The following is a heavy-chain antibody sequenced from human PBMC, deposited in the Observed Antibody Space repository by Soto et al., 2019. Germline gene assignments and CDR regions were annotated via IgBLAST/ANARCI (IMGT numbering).Heavy chain of an antibody. CDR2: IYYRGSP. Sequence: QVQLQESGPGLVKPSQTLSLTCTVSGASISSGGFYYWTWIRQPPGKGLEWVGYIYYRGSPYYNPSLRSRVSISIDASENQFSLNLSSVTAADTAVYYCARLFFGETTDDSTVDNWGQGTLVTVSS. CDR3: ARLFFGETTDDSTVDN. CDR1: GASISSGGFYY. V-gene: IGHV4-31*03. D-gene: IGHD3-16*01. J-gene: IGHJ4*02.